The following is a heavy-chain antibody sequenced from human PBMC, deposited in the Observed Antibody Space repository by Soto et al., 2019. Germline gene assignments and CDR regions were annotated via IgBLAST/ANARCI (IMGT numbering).Heavy chain of an antibody. Sequence: QVQLVESRGGVVQPGRSLRLSCAASGFTFSSYGMHWVRQAPGKGLEWVAVIWYDGSNKYYADSVKGRFTISRDNSKNALYLQMNSLRAEDTAVYYCARGIASPRGAFDIWGQGTMVTVSS. CDR2: IWYDGSNK. J-gene: IGHJ3*02. CDR1: GFTFSSYG. CDR3: ARGIASPRGAFDI. D-gene: IGHD6-6*01. V-gene: IGHV3-33*01.